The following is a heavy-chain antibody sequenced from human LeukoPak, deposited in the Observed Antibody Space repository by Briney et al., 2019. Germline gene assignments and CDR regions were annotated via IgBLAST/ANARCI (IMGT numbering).Heavy chain of an antibody. CDR3: AKEIDSLGTNAFDI. J-gene: IGHJ3*02. CDR2: VSADGAKS. D-gene: IGHD3-3*01. Sequence: GGSLRLSCAASGCRFDDFAMHWVRQSPGKGLEWVSLVSADGAKSYYAESVRGRFTISRDNSKNSLYLQMNTLRSEDTAFYYCAKEIDSLGTNAFDIWGHGTLVTVSS. V-gene: IGHV3-43*02. CDR1: GCRFDDFA.